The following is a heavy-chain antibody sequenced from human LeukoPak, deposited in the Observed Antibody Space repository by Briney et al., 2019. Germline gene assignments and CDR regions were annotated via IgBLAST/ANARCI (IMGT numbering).Heavy chain of an antibody. D-gene: IGHD5-18*01. CDR3: ARDLHSYGY. CDR1: GFTFSSYE. J-gene: IGHJ4*02. V-gene: IGHV3-48*03. Sequence: GGSLRLSCEASGFTFSSYEMNWVRQAPGKGLEWVSYISSSGSSIYYADSVKGRFTISRDNAKNSLYLQMNSLRAEDTAVYYCARDLHSYGYWGQGTLVTVSS. CDR2: ISSSGSSI.